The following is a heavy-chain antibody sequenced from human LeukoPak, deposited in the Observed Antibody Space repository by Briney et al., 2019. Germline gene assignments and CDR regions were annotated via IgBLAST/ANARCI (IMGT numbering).Heavy chain of an antibody. D-gene: IGHD3-16*01. CDR3: ASPQYTYGDPPRY. CDR1: GFTFNSYS. CDR2: ISSSSSVI. J-gene: IGHJ4*02. Sequence: PGGSLRLSCAASGFTFNSYSMSWVRQAPGKGLEWVSYISSSSSVISYGDSVRGRFTISRDNAKKSVYLRMNSLRAEDTAVYYCASPQYTYGDPPRYWGQGTLVTVSS. V-gene: IGHV3-48*01.